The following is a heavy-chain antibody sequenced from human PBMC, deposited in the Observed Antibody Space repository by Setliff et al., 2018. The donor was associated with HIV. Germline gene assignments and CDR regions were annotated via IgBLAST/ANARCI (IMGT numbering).Heavy chain of an antibody. Sequence: ASVKVSCKASGYTSTTYGISWVQQAPGQGLEWMGWISGHSERTDFSKKVRDRLTMTMDTPTNTAYMELRSLTSDDTAVYYCARGWELNVWGQGTRVTVSS. CDR2: ISGHSERT. D-gene: IGHD1-26*01. CDR1: GYTSTTYG. J-gene: IGHJ4*02. CDR3: ARGWELNV. V-gene: IGHV1-18*01.